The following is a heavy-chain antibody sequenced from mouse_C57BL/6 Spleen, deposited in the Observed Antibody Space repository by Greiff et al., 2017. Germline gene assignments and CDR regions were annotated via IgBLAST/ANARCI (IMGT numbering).Heavy chain of an antibody. CDR2: ISYDGSN. Sequence: DVKLVESGPGLVKPSQSLSLTCSVTGYSITSGYYWNWIRQFPGNKLEWMGYISYDGSNNYNPSLKNRISITRDTSKNQFFLKLNSVTTEDTATYYCARVVPYDYDGFAYWGQGTLVTVSA. D-gene: IGHD2-4*01. CDR3: ARVVPYDYDGFAY. CDR1: GYSITSGYY. V-gene: IGHV3-6*01. J-gene: IGHJ3*01.